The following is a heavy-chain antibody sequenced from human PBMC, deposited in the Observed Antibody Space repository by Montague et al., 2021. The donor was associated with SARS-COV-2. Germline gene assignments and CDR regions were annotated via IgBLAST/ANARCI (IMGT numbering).Heavy chain of an antibody. D-gene: IGHD2-8*01. Sequence: SLRLSCAVSGLTVSDNYMSWVRLAPGRGPEWVSVIYPAGNTFYADSVKGRFTISRDKPKNALSLQMDSLRGDDTAVYYCARSQMLYGDFDYWGQGILATVSS. CDR2: IYPAGNT. V-gene: IGHV3-53*01. CDR3: ARSQMLYGDFDY. J-gene: IGHJ4*02. CDR1: GLTVSDNY.